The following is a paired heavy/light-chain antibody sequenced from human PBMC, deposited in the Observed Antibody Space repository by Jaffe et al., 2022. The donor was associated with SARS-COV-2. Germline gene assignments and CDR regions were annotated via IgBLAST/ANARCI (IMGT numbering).Heavy chain of an antibody. CDR1: GFTFSSFA. Sequence: QVQLVESGGGVVQPGRSLRLSCAASGFTFSSFAMHWVRQAPGKGLEWVAVISHDGDIKYYADSVKGRFTISRDKYKNTLYLEMNSLRPDDTAVFYCVRGGGIHSSSWDTYFDFWGQGTLVTVSS. CDR2: ISHDGDIK. CDR3: VRGGGIHSSSWDTYFDF. V-gene: IGHV3-30-3*01. D-gene: IGHD6-13*01. J-gene: IGHJ4*02.
Light chain of an antibody. J-gene: IGKJ4*01. CDR1: QSISTW. CDR3: QQYNSFPLT. Sequence: DIQMTQSPSTLSASVGDRVTINCRASQSISTWLAWYQQKPGKAPKLLIFKASSLESGVPSRFSGSGSGTEFTLSISSLQPDDFATYYCQQYNSFPLTFGGGTKVEIK. CDR2: KAS. V-gene: IGKV1-5*03.